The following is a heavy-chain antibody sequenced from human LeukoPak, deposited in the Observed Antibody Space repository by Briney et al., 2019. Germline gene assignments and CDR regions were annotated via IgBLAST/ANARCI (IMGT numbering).Heavy chain of an antibody. D-gene: IGHD3-3*01. CDR2: IYYSGST. V-gene: IGHV4-39*01. CDR3: ASRRYDFWSGYPGS. J-gene: IGHJ5*02. Sequence: PSKTLSLTCTVSGGSISSSSYYWGWIRQPPGKGLEWIGSIYYSGSTYYNPSLKSRVTISVDTSKNQFSLKLSSVTAADTAVYYCASRRYDFWSGYPGSWGQGTLVTVSS. CDR1: GGSISSSSYY.